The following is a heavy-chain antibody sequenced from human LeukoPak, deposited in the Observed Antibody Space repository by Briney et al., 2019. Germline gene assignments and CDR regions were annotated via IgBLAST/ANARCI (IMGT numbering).Heavy chain of an antibody. CDR2: MNPNSGNT. CDR1: GYTFTSYD. J-gene: IGHJ5*02. V-gene: IGHV1-8*01. Sequence: ASVKVSCKASGYTFTSYDINWVRQATGQGLEWMGWMNPNSGNTGYAQKFQGRVTMTSNTSISTAYMELSSLRSEDTAVYYCARVFWSGYYSDWFGPWGQGTLVTVSS. D-gene: IGHD3-3*01. CDR3: ARVFWSGYYSDWFGP.